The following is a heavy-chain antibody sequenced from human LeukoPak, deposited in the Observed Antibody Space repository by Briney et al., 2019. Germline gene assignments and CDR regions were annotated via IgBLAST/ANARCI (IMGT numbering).Heavy chain of an antibody. D-gene: IGHD3-3*01. Sequence: GGSLRLSCAASGFTFSDYYMSWIRQAPEKGLEWVSYISSSGSTIYYADSVKGRFTISRDNAKNSLYLQMNSLRAEDTAVYYCARDHYDFWSDSTHYFDYWGQGTLVTVSS. V-gene: IGHV3-11*04. CDR3: ARDHYDFWSDSTHYFDY. CDR1: GFTFSDYY. CDR2: ISSSGSTI. J-gene: IGHJ4*02.